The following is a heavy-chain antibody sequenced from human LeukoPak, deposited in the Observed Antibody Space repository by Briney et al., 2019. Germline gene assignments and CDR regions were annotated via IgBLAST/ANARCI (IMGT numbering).Heavy chain of an antibody. D-gene: IGHD2-21*01. CDR1: GFTFSSYW. J-gene: IGHJ4*02. CDR3: VRDVWGDRDGFFEY. Sequence: PGGSLRLSCAASGFTFSSYWKHWVRQTPGKGLLLVSRINIDGRGTSYAPSVTGRFTMSRDNAKNTVYLQMNSLRAEATAVYYCVRDVWGDRDGFFEYWGQGTLVTVSS. V-gene: IGHV3-74*01. CDR2: INIDGRGT.